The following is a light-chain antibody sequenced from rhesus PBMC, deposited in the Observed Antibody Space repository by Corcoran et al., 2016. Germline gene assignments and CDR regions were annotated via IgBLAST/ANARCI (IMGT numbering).Light chain of an antibody. CDR3: MQGTQRPFT. J-gene: IGKJ3*01. CDR2: LGS. CDR1: QSLLHRDGFTS. V-gene: IGKV2-78*01. Sequence: DIVMTQTPLSLPVTPGEPASISCRSSQSLLHRDGFTSLDWYLQKPGQSPQLLIYLGSNRASGGPDRSSGSGSGNDFTLKISGVEAEDVVVYYCMQGTQRPFTFGPGTKLDIK.